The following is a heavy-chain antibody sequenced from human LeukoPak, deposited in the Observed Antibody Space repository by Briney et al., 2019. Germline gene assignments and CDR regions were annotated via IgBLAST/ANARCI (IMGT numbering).Heavy chain of an antibody. CDR1: GGPFSGYY. Sequence: SETLSLTYAVYGGPFSGYYWSWIRQPPGKGLDWIGEINHSGSTNYNPSLKSRVTISVDTSKNQLSLKLSSVTAADTAVYYCAGYYYDSSGYYTFDYWGQGTLVTVSS. CDR3: AGYYYDSSGYYTFDY. CDR2: INHSGST. J-gene: IGHJ4*02. D-gene: IGHD3-22*01. V-gene: IGHV4-34*01.